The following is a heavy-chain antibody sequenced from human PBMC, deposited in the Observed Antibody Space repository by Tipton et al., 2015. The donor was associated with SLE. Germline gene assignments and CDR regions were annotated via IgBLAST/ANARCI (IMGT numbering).Heavy chain of an antibody. D-gene: IGHD3-10*01. V-gene: IGHV4-39*07. J-gene: IGHJ4*02. CDR1: GGSISSYY. CDR2: IYYSGST. Sequence: TLSLTCTVSGGSISSYYWSWIRQPPGKGLEWIGSIYYSGSTYYNPSLKSRVTISVDTSKNQFSLKLSSVTAADTAVYYCARPQIKDGYYFDYWGQGTLVTVSS. CDR3: ARPQIKDGYYFDY.